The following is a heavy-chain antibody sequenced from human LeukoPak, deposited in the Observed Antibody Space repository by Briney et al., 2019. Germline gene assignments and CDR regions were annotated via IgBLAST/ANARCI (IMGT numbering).Heavy chain of an antibody. D-gene: IGHD1-26*01. CDR1: GFTFSSCE. J-gene: IGHJ4*02. Sequence: PGGSLRLSCAASGFTFSSCEMNWVRQAPGKGLEWVGRIRSKANSYATAYAASVKGRFTISRDDSKNTAYLQMNSLKTEDTAVYYCTDSGSPDLWGQGTLVTVSS. V-gene: IGHV3-73*01. CDR2: IRSKANSYAT. CDR3: TDSGSPDL.